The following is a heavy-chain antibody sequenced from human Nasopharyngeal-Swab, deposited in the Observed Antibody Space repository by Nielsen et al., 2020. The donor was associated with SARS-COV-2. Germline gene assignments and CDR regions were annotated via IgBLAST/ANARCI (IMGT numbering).Heavy chain of an antibody. Sequence: VRQAPGKGLEWVAFIAHDASNEYYGDSVKGRFSISRDSSKNTLYLQMDSLRGEDTAVYYCARDAPAHYGAFYWGRGTQVTVSP. CDR2: IAHDASNE. V-gene: IGHV3-30*03. D-gene: IGHD4-17*01. J-gene: IGHJ4*02. CDR3: ARDAPAHYGAFY.